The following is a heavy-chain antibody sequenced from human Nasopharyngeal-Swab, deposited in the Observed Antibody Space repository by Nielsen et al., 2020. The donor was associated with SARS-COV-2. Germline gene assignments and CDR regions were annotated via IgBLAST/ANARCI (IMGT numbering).Heavy chain of an antibody. V-gene: IGHV3-11*01. CDR1: GFTFSDYY. J-gene: IGHJ4*02. CDR3: AKDGGDYDYSAG. D-gene: IGHD5-12*01. CDR2: ISSSGSTI. Sequence: GESLKISCAASGFTFSDYYMSWIRQAPGKGLEWVSYISSSGSTIYYADSVKGRFTISRDNSKNTLYLQMNSLRAEDTAVYYCAKDGGDYDYSAGWGQGTLVTVSS.